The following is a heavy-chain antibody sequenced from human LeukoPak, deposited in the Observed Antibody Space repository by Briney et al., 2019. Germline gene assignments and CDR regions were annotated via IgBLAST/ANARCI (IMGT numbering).Heavy chain of an antibody. D-gene: IGHD5-12*01. CDR3: ARDKVATIELRTDENWFDP. V-gene: IGHV1-46*01. CDR1: GYTFTSYY. Sequence: ASVKVSCKASGYTFTSYYMHWVRQAPGQGLEWMGIINPSGGSTSYAQKFQGRVTMTRDMSTSTAYMELSSLRSEDTAVYYCARDKVATIELRTDENWFDPWGQGTLVTVSS. CDR2: INPSGGST. J-gene: IGHJ5*02.